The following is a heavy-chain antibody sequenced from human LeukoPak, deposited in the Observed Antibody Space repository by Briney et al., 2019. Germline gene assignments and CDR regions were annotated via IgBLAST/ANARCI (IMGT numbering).Heavy chain of an antibody. J-gene: IGHJ4*02. CDR3: AKGFACAEDRCYGLDS. D-gene: IGHD4/OR15-4a*01. Sequence: GGTLRLSCAASGYAFSRYAITWVRQAPGKGLEWVSLITESGHSTYYTKSVKGRFTISRDNSKNTLFLQMNSLGVEDTALYFCAKGFACAEDRCYGLDSWGQGILVIVSS. CDR2: ITESGHST. CDR1: GYAFSRYA. V-gene: IGHV3-23*01.